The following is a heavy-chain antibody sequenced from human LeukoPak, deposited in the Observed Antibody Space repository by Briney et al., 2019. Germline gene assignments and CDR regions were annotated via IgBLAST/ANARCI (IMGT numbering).Heavy chain of an antibody. Sequence: GSSVKVSGKASGYTFTSYYMHWVRQAPGQGLEWMGIINPSGGSTSYAQKFQGRVTMTRDTSTSTVYMELSSLRSEDTAVYYCARVGVGYCSSTSCFPFDYWGQGTLVTVSS. V-gene: IGHV1-46*01. CDR2: INPSGGST. D-gene: IGHD2-2*01. J-gene: IGHJ4*02. CDR1: GYTFTSYY. CDR3: ARVGVGYCSSTSCFPFDY.